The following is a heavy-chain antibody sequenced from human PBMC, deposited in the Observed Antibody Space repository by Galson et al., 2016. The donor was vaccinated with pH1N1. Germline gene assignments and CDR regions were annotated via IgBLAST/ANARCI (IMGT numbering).Heavy chain of an antibody. V-gene: IGHV1-69*05. CDR3: ARAGENYYETSGYGKA. D-gene: IGHD3-22*01. CDR1: GVIFRNFA. J-gene: IGHJ4*02. CDR2: IIALFGTT. Sequence: KVSCQASGVIFRNFAMSWVRQAPGQGLEWMGGIIALFGTTNYAQKFQGRLTITTDESTSTVYMELSSLRSEDTAVYYCARAGENYYETSGYGKAWGQGTLVTVSS.